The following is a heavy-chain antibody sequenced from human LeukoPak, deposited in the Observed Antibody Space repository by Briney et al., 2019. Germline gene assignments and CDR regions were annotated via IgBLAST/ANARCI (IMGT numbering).Heavy chain of an antibody. J-gene: IGHJ3*02. V-gene: IGHV4-39*01. D-gene: IGHD3-3*01. Sequence: PSETLSLTCSVSGGSISSRSYYCAWIRQPPGKGLEWIGTIYYGGKTYYSPSLKSRVTTSVDTSKNQFSLKLSSVTAADTAVYYCARHLGGSGSSDAFDIWGQGTMVTVSS. CDR2: IYYGGKT. CDR3: ARHLGGSGSSDAFDI. CDR1: GGSISSRSYY.